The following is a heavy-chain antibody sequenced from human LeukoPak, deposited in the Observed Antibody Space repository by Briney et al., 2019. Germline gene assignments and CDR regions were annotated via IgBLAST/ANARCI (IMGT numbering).Heavy chain of an antibody. CDR3: AKDLSTSLSGNIDY. V-gene: IGHV3-23*01. CDR1: GFTVSSNY. CDR2: ISGSGGST. J-gene: IGHJ4*02. Sequence: GGSLRLSCAASGFTVSSNYMTWVRQAPGKGLEWVSAISGSGGSTYYADSVKGRFTTSRDNSKNTLYLQMNSLRAEDTAVYYCAKDLSTSLSGNIDYWGQGTLVTVSS. D-gene: IGHD2-2*01.